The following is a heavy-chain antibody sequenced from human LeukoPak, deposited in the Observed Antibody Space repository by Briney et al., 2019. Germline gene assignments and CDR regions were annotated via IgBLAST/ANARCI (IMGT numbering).Heavy chain of an antibody. CDR2: ISGYTGNT. V-gene: IGHV1-18*01. D-gene: IGHD3-16*01. Sequence: GASVKVSCKASGYAFTIYGISWVLQAPGQGLEWMGWISGYTGNTNYAQKLQGRVTMTTDTSTRTAYMELGSLRSDDTAVYYCAREGGRSGSKYYYMDVWGKGTTVIVSS. CDR1: GYAFTIYG. CDR3: AREGGRSGSKYYYMDV. J-gene: IGHJ6*03.